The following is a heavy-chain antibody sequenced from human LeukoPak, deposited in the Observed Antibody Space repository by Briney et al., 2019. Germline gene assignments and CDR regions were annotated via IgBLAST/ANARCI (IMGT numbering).Heavy chain of an antibody. Sequence: GASVKVSCKASGYTFTSYGISWVRQAPGQGLEWMGWISAYNGNTNYAQKLQGRVTMTTDTSTSTAYMKLRSLRSDDTAVYYCARAPLWFGESRGPFDYWGQGTLVTVSS. D-gene: IGHD3-10*01. V-gene: IGHV1-18*04. J-gene: IGHJ4*02. CDR1: GYTFTSYG. CDR3: ARAPLWFGESRGPFDY. CDR2: ISAYNGNT.